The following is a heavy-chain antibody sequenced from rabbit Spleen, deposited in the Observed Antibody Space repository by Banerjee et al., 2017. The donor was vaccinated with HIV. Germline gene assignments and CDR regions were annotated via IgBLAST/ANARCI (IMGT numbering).Heavy chain of an antibody. CDR3: ARDLPDIIGWNFGF. CDR1: GFSFTDKDV. Sequence: QEQLEESGGGLVKPEGSLTLTCTASGFSFTDKDVMCWVRLAPGKGLEWIGCINTITGKTVYATWAKGRFTISRASSTTVFLQMTSLTAADTATYFCARDLPDIIGWNFGFWGPGTLVTV. CDR2: INTITGKT. V-gene: IGHV1S45*01. J-gene: IGHJ3*01. D-gene: IGHD1-1*01.